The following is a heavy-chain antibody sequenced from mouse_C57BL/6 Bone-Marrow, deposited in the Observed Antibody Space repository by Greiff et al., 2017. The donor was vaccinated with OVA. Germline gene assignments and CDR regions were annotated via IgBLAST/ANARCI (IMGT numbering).Heavy chain of an antibody. CDR1: GYTFTSYW. V-gene: IGHV1-72*01. CDR3: AIYYIFAY. D-gene: IGHD2-1*01. J-gene: IGHJ3*01. CDR2: LDPNRGGT. Sequence: VQLQQPGAELVKPGASVKLSCKASGYTFTSYWMHWVKQRPGRGLEWIGRLDPNRGGTKYNEKFKSKATLTVDKPSRTAYMQLSSLTSEDSAVYYCAIYYIFAYWGQGTLVTVSA.